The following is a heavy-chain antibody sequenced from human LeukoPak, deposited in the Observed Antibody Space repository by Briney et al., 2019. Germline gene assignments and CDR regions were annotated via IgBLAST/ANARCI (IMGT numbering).Heavy chain of an antibody. CDR2: ISYDGSNK. J-gene: IGHJ4*02. V-gene: IGHV3-30*18. CDR1: GFTFSSYS. Sequence: PGRSLRLSCAASGFTFSSYSMHWVRQAPGEGLEWVAVISYDGSNKYYADSVKGRFTISRDNSKNTLYLQMNSLRAEDTAVYYCAKDLVDDSSGYYSDGFDYWGQGTLVTVSS. D-gene: IGHD3-22*01. CDR3: AKDLVDDSSGYYSDGFDY.